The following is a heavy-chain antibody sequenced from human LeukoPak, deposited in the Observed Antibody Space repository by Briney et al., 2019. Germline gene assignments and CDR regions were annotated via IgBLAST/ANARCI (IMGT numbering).Heavy chain of an antibody. V-gene: IGHV1-18*04. CDR2: ISAYNDNT. CDR3: AKNDTAMALGY. CDR1: GYTFTGYY. D-gene: IGHD5-18*01. Sequence: ASVKVSCKASGYTFTGYYMHWVRQAPGQGLEWMGWISAYNDNTNYAQKLQGRVTMTTDTSTSTAYMELRSLRSDDTAVYYCAKNDTAMALGYWGQGTLVTVSS. J-gene: IGHJ4*02.